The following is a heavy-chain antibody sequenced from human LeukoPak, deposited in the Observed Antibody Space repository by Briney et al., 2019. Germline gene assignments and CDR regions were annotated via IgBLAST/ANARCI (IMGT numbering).Heavy chain of an antibody. D-gene: IGHD2-2*01. J-gene: IGHJ4*02. Sequence: GGSLRLSCAPSGFTFSSYALSWVRQAPGKGLEWVSSLSGSGYNTYYADSVKGRFTISRDNSKNTVYLQMNSLRAEDTAVYYCAKDPYGTRYFDYWGQGTLVTVSS. CDR3: AKDPYGTRYFDY. CDR1: GFTFSSYA. CDR2: LSGSGYNT. V-gene: IGHV3-23*01.